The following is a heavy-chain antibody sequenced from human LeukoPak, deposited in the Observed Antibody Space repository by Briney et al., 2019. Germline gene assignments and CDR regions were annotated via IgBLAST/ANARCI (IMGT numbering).Heavy chain of an antibody. CDR2: IKQDGSEK. CDR3: ARDQTIFGVVSGNWFNP. Sequence: PGGSLRLSCAASGFTFSNYWMGWVRQAPGKGLEWVANIKQDGSEKYYVDSVKGRFTISRDNAKNSLYLQMNSLRAEDTAVYYCARDQTIFGVVSGNWFNPWGQGTLVTVSS. CDR1: GFTFSNYW. J-gene: IGHJ5*02. D-gene: IGHD3-3*01. V-gene: IGHV3-7*01.